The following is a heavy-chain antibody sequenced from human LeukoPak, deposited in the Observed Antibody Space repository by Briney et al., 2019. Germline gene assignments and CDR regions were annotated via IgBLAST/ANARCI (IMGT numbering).Heavy chain of an antibody. V-gene: IGHV4-59*12. J-gene: IGHJ4*02. CDR1: GGSISSYY. CDR2: IYYRVGT. Sequence: KPSETLSLTCTVSGGSISSYYWSWIRQPPGKGLEWSGYIYYRVGTNYNPSLKCRVAISLETSKNPFSLHMSCLTAADTAVYYCATVNRDHYNLKNHFDYWGQGTVVPVSS. D-gene: IGHD5-24*01. CDR3: ATVNRDHYNLKNHFDY.